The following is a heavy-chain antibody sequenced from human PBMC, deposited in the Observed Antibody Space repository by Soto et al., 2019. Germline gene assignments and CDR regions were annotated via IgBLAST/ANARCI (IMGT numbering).Heavy chain of an antibody. CDR3: AKVLLTYTSGWYHPHFDY. V-gene: IGHV3-30*18. D-gene: IGHD6-19*01. CDR2: VSNDGSNK. CDR1: GFTFSSYV. Sequence: PGGSLRLSCAASGFTFSSYVMHWVRQAPGKGLEWVAVVSNDGSNKDYADSVRGRFTISRDNSKNTLYLQMNSLRAEDTAVYHCAKVLLTYTSGWYHPHFDYWGQGTLVTVSS. J-gene: IGHJ4*02.